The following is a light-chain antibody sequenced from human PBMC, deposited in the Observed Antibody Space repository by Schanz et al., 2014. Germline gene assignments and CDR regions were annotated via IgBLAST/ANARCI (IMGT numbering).Light chain of an antibody. CDR1: QSVSSY. J-gene: IGKJ2*01. Sequence: EIVLTQSPATLSLSPGERATLSCRASQSVSSYLAWYQQKPGQPPRVLISDASNRATGIPARFSGSGSGTDFTLTISSLEPEDFAVYYCQERANWPRYTFGQGTKLEIK. CDR2: DAS. CDR3: QERANWPRYT. V-gene: IGKV3-11*01.